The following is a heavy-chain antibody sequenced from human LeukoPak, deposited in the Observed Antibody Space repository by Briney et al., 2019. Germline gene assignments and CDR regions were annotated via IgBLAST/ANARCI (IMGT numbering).Heavy chain of an antibody. J-gene: IGHJ4*02. CDR3: GGSSQRRGAFDY. CDR2: IYYSGST. D-gene: IGHD2-15*01. CDR1: GGSISSYY. V-gene: IGHV4-59*12. Sequence: SETLSLTCTVSGGSISSYYWSWIRQPPGKGLEWIGYIYYSGSTNYNPSLKSRVTISVDTSKNRLSLRLNAVTAADTAVYYCGGSSQRRGAFDYWGQGTLVTVSS.